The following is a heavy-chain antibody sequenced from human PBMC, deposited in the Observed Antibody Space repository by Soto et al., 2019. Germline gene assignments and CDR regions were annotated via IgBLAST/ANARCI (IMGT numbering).Heavy chain of an antibody. CDR1: GFTFSSYW. CDR2: IKQDGSEK. CDR3: ARDRQSAAAPDRGYMDV. V-gene: IGHV3-7*01. D-gene: IGHD6-13*01. J-gene: IGHJ6*03. Sequence: GGSLRLSCAASGFTFSSYWMSWVRQAPGKGLEWVANIKQDGSEKYYVDSVKGRFTISRDNAKNSLYLQMNSLRAEDTAVYYCARDRQSAAAPDRGYMDVWGKGTTVTVSS.